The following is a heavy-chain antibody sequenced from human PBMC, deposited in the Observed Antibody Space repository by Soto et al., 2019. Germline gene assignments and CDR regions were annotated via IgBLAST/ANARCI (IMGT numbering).Heavy chain of an antibody. CDR1: GGSISNYY. Sequence: LSLTCTVSGGSISNYYWTWVRQPPGKGLEWIGYVYYSGSTNYNPSLESRVTISIDASKNQFSLKMKSVTAADTAVYYCVRDYLLTGFDPWGQGALVTVSS. J-gene: IGHJ5*02. D-gene: IGHD3-9*01. CDR2: VYYSGST. V-gene: IGHV4-59*01. CDR3: VRDYLLTGFDP.